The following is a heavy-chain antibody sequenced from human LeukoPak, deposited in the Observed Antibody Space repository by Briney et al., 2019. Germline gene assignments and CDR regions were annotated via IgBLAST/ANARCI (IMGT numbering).Heavy chain of an antibody. CDR3: ARTLAAAANMDV. J-gene: IGHJ6*03. Sequence: GGSLRLSRAASGFTFSSYSMNWVRQAPGKGLEWVAVISYDGSNKYYADSVKGRFTISRDNSKNTLYLQMNSLRAEDTAVYYCARTLAAAANMDVWGKGTTVTVSS. D-gene: IGHD6-13*01. V-gene: IGHV3-30*03. CDR1: GFTFSSYS. CDR2: ISYDGSNK.